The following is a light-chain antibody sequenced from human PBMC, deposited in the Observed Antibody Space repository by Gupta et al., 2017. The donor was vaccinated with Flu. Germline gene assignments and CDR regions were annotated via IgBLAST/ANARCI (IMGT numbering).Light chain of an antibody. CDR3: QQRYSWPLT. V-gene: IGKV3-11*01. Sequence: FLTQSPGTLSVSPGDAVTLSCRASQGVATHTAWYQHRPGQAPRLLIYDASSRVTGVPGRFSGSGSGTDFTLTISSVEPEDSALYFLQQRYSWPLTFGGGTKVEVK. CDR1: QGVATH. J-gene: IGKJ4*01. CDR2: DAS.